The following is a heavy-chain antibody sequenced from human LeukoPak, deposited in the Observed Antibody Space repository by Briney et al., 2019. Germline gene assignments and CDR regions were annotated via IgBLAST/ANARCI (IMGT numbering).Heavy chain of an antibody. CDR3: ARGYYDRRYFDY. D-gene: IGHD3-22*01. J-gene: IGHJ4*02. CDR1: GGSISSYY. CDR2: IYYSGST. Sequence: SETLSLTCTVSGGSISSYYWSWIRQLPGKGLEWIGYIYYSGSTNYNPSLKSRVTISVDTSKNQFSLKLSSVTAADTAVYYCARGYYDRRYFDYWGQGTLVTVSS. V-gene: IGHV4-59*01.